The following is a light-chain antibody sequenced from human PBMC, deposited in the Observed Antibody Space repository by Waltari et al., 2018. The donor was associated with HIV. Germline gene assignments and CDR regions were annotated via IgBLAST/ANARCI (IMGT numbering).Light chain of an antibody. Sequence: QSVLSQAPSASGTPGQRVAISCSGRTSNIGSHAVTWYQQLPGTAPKLLIHTNDRRPSGVPDRFSVSKSGTSASLALSGLQSADESDYYCATWDDSLNGPVFGGGTKLTVL. CDR1: TSNIGSHA. CDR2: TND. J-gene: IGLJ2*01. V-gene: IGLV1-44*01. CDR3: ATWDDSLNGPV.